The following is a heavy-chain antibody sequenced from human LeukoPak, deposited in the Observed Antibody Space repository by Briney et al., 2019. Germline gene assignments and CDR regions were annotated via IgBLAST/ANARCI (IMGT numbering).Heavy chain of an antibody. CDR2: ISGSGDAT. J-gene: IGHJ4*02. Sequence: GGSLRLSCAASGFTFSNYAMTWVRQAPGKGLECVSVISGSGDATNYADSVKGRFTISRDNSKSTLCVQMNSLRAEDTAVYYCAKSTSFYLDSWGQGTLVTVSS. CDR1: GFTFSNYA. V-gene: IGHV3-23*01. CDR3: AKSTSFYLDS.